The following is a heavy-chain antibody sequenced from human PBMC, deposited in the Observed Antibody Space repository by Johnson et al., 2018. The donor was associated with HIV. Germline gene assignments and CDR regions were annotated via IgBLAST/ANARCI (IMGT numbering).Heavy chain of an antibody. CDR3: ARAVTTASGDAFDI. D-gene: IGHD4-17*01. V-gene: IGHV3-7*03. J-gene: IGHJ3*02. Sequence: VQLVESGGGLVQPGGSLRLSCAASGFTFSSYWMSWVRQAPGKGLEWVANIKQDGSEKYYVDSVKGRSTISRDNAKNSLYLQMNSLRAEDTALYYCARAVTTASGDAFDIWGQGTMVTVST. CDR1: GFTFSSYW. CDR2: IKQDGSEK.